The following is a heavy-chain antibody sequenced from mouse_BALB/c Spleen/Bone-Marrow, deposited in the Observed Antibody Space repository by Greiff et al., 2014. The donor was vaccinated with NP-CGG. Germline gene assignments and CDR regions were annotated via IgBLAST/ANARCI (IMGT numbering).Heavy chain of an antibody. V-gene: IGHV7-3*02. Sequence: EVHLVESGGGLVQPGGSLRLSCATSGFTFTDYYMSWVRQPPGKALEWLGFIRNKANGYTTEYSASVKGRFTISRDNSQSILYLQMNTLRAEDSATYYCARDKNYGSYWCFDVWGAGTTVTVSS. CDR1: GFTFTDYY. CDR3: ARDKNYGSYWCFDV. J-gene: IGHJ1*01. CDR2: IRNKANGYTT. D-gene: IGHD2-1*01.